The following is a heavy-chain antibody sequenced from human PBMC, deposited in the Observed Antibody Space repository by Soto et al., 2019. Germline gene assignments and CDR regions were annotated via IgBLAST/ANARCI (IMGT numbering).Heavy chain of an antibody. J-gene: IGHJ6*02. Sequence: QVQLVQSGAEVKKPGSSVKVSCKASGGTFSSYAISWVRQAPGQGLEWMGGIIPIFGTANYAQKFQGRVTITADESTSTADMALTSLRSEDTAVYYWARDRSPSCGMDVWGQGTTVTVSS. V-gene: IGHV1-69*12. CDR3: ARDRSPSCGMDV. CDR2: IIPIFGTA. CDR1: GGTFSSYA. D-gene: IGHD3-10*01.